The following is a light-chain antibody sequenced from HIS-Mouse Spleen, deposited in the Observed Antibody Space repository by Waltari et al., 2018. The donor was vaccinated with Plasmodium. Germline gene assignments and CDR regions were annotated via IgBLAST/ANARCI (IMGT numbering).Light chain of an antibody. J-gene: IGLJ1*01. CDR1: SSAVGRYNL. Sequence: QSALTQPASVSGSPGQSITIPCTGPSSAVGRYNLVSCYQQHPGKAPNLMIYEGSKRPSGVSNRFSGSKSGNTASLTISGLQAEDEADYYCCSYAGSSTYVFGTGTKVTVL. V-gene: IGLV2-23*01. CDR3: CSYAGSSTYV. CDR2: EGS.